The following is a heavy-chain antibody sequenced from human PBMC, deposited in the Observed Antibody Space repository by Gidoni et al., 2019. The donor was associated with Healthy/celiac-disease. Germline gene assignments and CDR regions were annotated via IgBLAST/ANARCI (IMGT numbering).Heavy chain of an antibody. CDR2: IRSSISTI. CDR3: ARENTVVATIRSYYYYGMDV. D-gene: IGHD5-12*01. V-gene: IGHV3-48*02. CDR1: GFTFSTYG. J-gene: IGHJ6*02. Sequence: EVQLVESGGGLVQPGGSLRLSCAASGFTFSTYGLTWFRQAPGKRLELVSYIRSSISTIYYADSVKGRFTISRDNAKNSLYLQMNSLRDEDTAVYYCARENTVVATIRSYYYYGMDVWGQGTTVTVSS.